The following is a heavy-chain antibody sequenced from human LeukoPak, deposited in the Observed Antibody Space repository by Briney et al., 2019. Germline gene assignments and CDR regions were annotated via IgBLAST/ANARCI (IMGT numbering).Heavy chain of an antibody. CDR2: MYYSGRT. V-gene: IGHV4-61*05. CDR1: GGSISSSNW. D-gene: IGHD6-6*01. J-gene: IGHJ4*02. CDR3: ARGDYISSSALFDY. Sequence: SETLSLTCAVSGGSISSSNWWRWIRQPPGKGLEWIGYMYYSGRTNYNPFLKSRVSISVDMSKNQFSLKLTSVTAADTAVYYCARGDYISSSALFDYWGQGTLVTVSS.